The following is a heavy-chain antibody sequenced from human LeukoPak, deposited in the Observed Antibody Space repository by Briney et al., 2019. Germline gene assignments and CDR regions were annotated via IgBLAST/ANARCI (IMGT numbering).Heavy chain of an antibody. CDR2: IYYSGST. Sequence: SETLSLTCTVSGGSISSYYWSWIRQPPGKGLEWIGYIYYSGSTNYNPSLKSRVTISVDTSKNQFSLKLSSVTAADTAVYYCARPQWLVPAVGSFDPWGQGTLVTVSS. CDR1: GGSISSYY. J-gene: IGHJ5*02. D-gene: IGHD6-19*01. CDR3: ARPQWLVPAVGSFDP. V-gene: IGHV4-59*01.